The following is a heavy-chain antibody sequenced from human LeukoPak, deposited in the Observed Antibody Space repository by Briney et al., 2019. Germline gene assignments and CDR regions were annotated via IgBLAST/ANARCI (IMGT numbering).Heavy chain of an antibody. V-gene: IGHV4-59*01. J-gene: IGHJ6*03. CDR3: ARELDYYYMDV. CDR2: IYYSGST. CDR1: GGSISSYY. Sequence: PSETLSLTCTVSGGSISSYYWSWIRQPPGKGLEWIGYIYYSGSTNYNPSLKSRVTISVDTSKNQFSLKLSSVTAADTAVYYCARELDYYYMDVWGIGTTVTVSS.